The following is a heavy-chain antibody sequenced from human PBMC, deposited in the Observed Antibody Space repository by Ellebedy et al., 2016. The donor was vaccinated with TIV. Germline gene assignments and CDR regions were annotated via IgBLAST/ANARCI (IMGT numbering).Heavy chain of an antibody. V-gene: IGHV4-34*01. D-gene: IGHD4/OR15-4a*01. J-gene: IGHJ4*02. CDR3: ARGRDYGEGL. Sequence: MPGGSLRLSCAASGFTFNTYSMNWVRQAPGKGLEWIGEINHRGSTNYNPSLKSRVTISVDTSKSQYSLNLSSVTAADTAVYYCARGRDYGEGLWGQGTLVTVSS. CDR2: INHRGST. CDR1: GFTFNTYS.